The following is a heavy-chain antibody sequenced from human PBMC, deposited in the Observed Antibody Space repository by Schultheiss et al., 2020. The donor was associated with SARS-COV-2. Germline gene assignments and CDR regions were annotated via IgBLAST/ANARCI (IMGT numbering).Heavy chain of an antibody. CDR3: ARGGRSPRGGMDV. Sequence: SETLSLTCTVSGGSISSYYWSWIRQPPGKGLEWIGSIYYSGSTNYNPSLKSRVTISVDTSKNQFSLKLSSVTAADTAVYYCARGGRSPRGGMDVWGQGTLVTVSS. CDR2: IYYSGST. J-gene: IGHJ4*02. CDR1: GGSISSYY. V-gene: IGHV4-59*12. D-gene: IGHD3-10*01.